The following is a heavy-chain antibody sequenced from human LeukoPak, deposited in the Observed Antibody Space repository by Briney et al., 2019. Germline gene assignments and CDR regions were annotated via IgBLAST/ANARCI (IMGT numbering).Heavy chain of an antibody. D-gene: IGHD2-2*01. CDR1: GFTFSSYS. CDR2: ISSSSSYI. Sequence: GGSLRLSCAASGFTFSSYSMNWVRQAPGKGLEWVSSISSSSSYIYYADSVKGRFTISRDNDKNSLYLQMNSLRAEDTAVYYCARAVGYCSSTSCYAPFFDYWGQGTLVTVSS. V-gene: IGHV3-21*01. J-gene: IGHJ4*02. CDR3: ARAVGYCSSTSCYAPFFDY.